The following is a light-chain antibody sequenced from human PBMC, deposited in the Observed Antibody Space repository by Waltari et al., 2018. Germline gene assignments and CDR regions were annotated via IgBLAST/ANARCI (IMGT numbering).Light chain of an antibody. CDR2: AAS. Sequence: DIQMTQSPSAMSASVGDRVTITCRASQDIGNYLAWFHQKPGKVPKRLIYAASTLQSGVPSRFSGRGYETEFTLTISSLQPEDFGTYYCLQDNSYPWTFGQGTKVEI. J-gene: IGKJ1*01. CDR3: LQDNSYPWT. CDR1: QDIGNY. V-gene: IGKV1-17*03.